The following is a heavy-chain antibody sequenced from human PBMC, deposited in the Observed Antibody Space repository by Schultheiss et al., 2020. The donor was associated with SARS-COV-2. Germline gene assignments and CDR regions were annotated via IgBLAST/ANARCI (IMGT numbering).Heavy chain of an antibody. Sequence: GGSLRLSCAASGFTFDDYAMHWVRQAPGKGLVWVSRINSDGSSTSYADSVKGRFTISRDNSKNTLYLQMNSLRAEDTAVYYCARGMGATPSIVDYWGQGTLVTVSS. J-gene: IGHJ4*02. CDR3: ARGMGATPSIVDY. D-gene: IGHD1-26*01. CDR1: GFTFDDYA. CDR2: INSDGSST. V-gene: IGHV3-74*01.